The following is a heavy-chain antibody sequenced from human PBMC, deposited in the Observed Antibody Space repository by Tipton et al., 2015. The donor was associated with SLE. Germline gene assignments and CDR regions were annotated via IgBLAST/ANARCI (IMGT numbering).Heavy chain of an antibody. CDR2: ISYDGGSK. J-gene: IGHJ2*01. V-gene: IGHV3-30*18. CDR3: AKDSYEDGYFDL. D-gene: IGHD2-8*01. Sequence: SLRLSCAASGFIFSTYGMHWVRQVPGKGLEWVAIISYDGGSKYYGDSVKGRFTVSRDNSKNTLYLQMNGLRTEDTGVYYCAKDSYEDGYFDLWGRGTLVTVSS. CDR1: GFIFSTYG.